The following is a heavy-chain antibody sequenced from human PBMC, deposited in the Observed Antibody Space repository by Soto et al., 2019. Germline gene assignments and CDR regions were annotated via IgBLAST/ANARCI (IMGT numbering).Heavy chain of an antibody. J-gene: IGHJ4*02. D-gene: IGHD1-26*01. V-gene: IGHV1-3*01. Sequence: ASVKVSCKASGYTFTSYAMHWVRQAPGQRLEWMGWINAGNGNTKYSQKFQGRVTITRDTSASTAYMELTSVTAADTAVYYCARHPSRTYSIIASWGQGALVTVSS. CDR2: INAGNGNT. CDR3: ARHPSRTYSIIAS. CDR1: GYTFTSYA.